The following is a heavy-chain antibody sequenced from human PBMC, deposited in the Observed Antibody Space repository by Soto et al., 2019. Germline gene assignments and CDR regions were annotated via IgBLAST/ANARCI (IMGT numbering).Heavy chain of an antibody. V-gene: IGHV4-34*01. J-gene: IGHJ4*02. CDR1: GGSFSGYY. CDR2: INHSGST. Sequence: TSETLSLTCAVYGGSFSGYYWSWIRQPPGKGLEWIGEINHSGSTNYNPSLKSRVTISVDTSKNQFSLKLSSVTAADTAVYYCARVVYDYVWGSYRLSPYYFDYWGQGTLVTVSS. CDR3: ARVVYDYVWGSYRLSPYYFDY. D-gene: IGHD3-16*02.